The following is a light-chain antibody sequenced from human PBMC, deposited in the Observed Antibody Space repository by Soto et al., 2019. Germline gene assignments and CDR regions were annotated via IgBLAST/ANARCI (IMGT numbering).Light chain of an antibody. J-gene: IGKJ2*01. CDR2: GAS. Sequence: EIVMTQSPATLSVSPGERATLPCRASQSVSSNVAWYQQIPGQTPRLLIYGASTRATGIPVRFSGSGSGTEFTLTISSLQSEDFAVYYCHQYDDGPYTFGQGTKVDIK. V-gene: IGKV3-15*01. CDR3: HQYDDGPYT. CDR1: QSVSSN.